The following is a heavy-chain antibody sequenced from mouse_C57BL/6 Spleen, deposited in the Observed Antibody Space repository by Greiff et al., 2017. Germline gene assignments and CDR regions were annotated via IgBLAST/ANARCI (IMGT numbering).Heavy chain of an antibody. Sequence: VQLQPSDAELVKPGASVKISCKVSGYPFTDYTIHWLKQRPEQGLEWIGHIYPRDGSTKYNEKFKGKATLTADKSTNTAYMQLNSLTSEDAAVYCSARLYDYDALDYWGQGTTLTVSS. CDR1: GYPFTDYT. CDR2: IYPRDGST. CDR3: ARLYDYDALDY. J-gene: IGHJ2*01. V-gene: IGHV1-78*01. D-gene: IGHD2-4*01.